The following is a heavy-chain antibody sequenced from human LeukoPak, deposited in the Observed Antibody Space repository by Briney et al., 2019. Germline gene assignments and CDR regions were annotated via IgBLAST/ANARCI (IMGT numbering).Heavy chain of an antibody. Sequence: GGSLRLSCAASGFTFNSYWVNWVRQAPGKGLEWVANIKRDGSEKYYVDSVKGRFTISRDNAKSSLDLQMNSLRVEDTAVYYCARLGPASSGWPESFDYWGQGTLVTVSS. V-gene: IGHV3-7*03. J-gene: IGHJ4*02. D-gene: IGHD6-19*01. CDR1: GFTFNSYW. CDR2: IKRDGSEK. CDR3: ARLGPASSGWPESFDY.